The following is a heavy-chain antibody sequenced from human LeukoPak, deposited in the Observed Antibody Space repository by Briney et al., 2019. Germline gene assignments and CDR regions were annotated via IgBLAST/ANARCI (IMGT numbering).Heavy chain of an antibody. V-gene: IGHV3-33*01. CDR3: ARGGALDI. D-gene: IGHD3-16*01. J-gene: IGHJ3*02. CDR2: IYYDGSNK. Sequence: GGSLRLSCAASGFTFSNYGMHWVRQAPGKGLEWVAFIYYDGSNKYYADSVKGRFTISRDNSKNTLALQMNSLRAEDTAVYYCARGGALDIWGQGTMVTVSS. CDR1: GFTFSNYG.